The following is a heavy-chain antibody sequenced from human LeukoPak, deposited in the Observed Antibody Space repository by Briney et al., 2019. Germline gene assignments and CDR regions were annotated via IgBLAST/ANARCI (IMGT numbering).Heavy chain of an antibody. J-gene: IGHJ5*02. CDR2: FDPEDGET. Sequence: ASVNVSCKVSGYTLTELSMHWVRQAPGKGLEWMGGFDPEDGETIYAQKFQGRVTMTEDTSTDTAYMELSSLRSEDTAVYYCATVVGRNDWFDPWGQGTLVTVSS. CDR1: GYTLTELS. V-gene: IGHV1-24*01. CDR3: ATVVGRNDWFDP. D-gene: IGHD1-1*01.